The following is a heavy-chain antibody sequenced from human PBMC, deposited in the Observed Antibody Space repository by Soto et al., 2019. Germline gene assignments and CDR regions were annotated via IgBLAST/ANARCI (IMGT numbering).Heavy chain of an antibody. J-gene: IGHJ6*02. CDR1: GSTFNNFA. V-gene: IGHV1-69*06. CDR2: IVVISNTA. Sequence: QVVLLQSGAEVKEPGSSVRVSCEVSGSTFNNFAFSWVRQAPGHGPEWMGGIVVISNTADYSQRFQDRVTITADTSTNTLYMELSNLRSDDTAIYYCARHFGMVKDYYYYYGMDVWGQGTTVTVSS. CDR3: ARHFGMVKDYYYYYGMDV. D-gene: IGHD3-3*01.